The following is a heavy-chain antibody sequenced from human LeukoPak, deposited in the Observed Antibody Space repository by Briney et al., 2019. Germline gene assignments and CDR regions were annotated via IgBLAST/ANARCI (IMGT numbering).Heavy chain of an antibody. J-gene: IGHJ4*02. D-gene: IGHD3-16*01. V-gene: IGHV3-7*01. CDR3: ARQGLRYYFDY. CDR2: IKQDGSEK. CDR1: EITFSSYW. Sequence: PGGSLRLSCATSEITFSSYWMSWVRQAPGKGLEWVANIKQDGSEKYYVDSVKGRFTISRDNAKNSLYLQMNSLRAEDTAVYYCARQGLRYYFDYWGQGTLVTVSS.